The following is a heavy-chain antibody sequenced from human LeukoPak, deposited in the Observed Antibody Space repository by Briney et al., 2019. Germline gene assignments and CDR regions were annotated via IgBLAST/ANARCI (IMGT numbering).Heavy chain of an antibody. D-gene: IGHD3-16*01. J-gene: IGHJ5*02. V-gene: IGHV3-23*01. CDR3: AKDDNSIRFSS. CDR1: GFTFSSHG. CDR2: ISGSGGNT. Sequence: GETLRLSCAASGFTFSSHGMNWVRQAPGKGLEWVSGISGSGGNTCYADSVKGRFTISRDNSKNTLYLQMNSLRAEDTAVYYCAKDDNSIRFSSWGQGTLVTVSS.